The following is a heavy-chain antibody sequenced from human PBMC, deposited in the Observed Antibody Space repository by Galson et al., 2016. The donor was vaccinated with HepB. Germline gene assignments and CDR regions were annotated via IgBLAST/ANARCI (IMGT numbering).Heavy chain of an antibody. V-gene: IGHV1-46*01. CDR1: GYTFTXXX. CDR3: AREAESGDSPAKHFDY. CDR2: XXPSXVXT. D-gene: IGHD2-21*01. Sequence: SVKVSCKASGYTFTXXXMHXXXQAXXXGLXXMGXXXPSXVXTXXAQKXXGRVTVTRDTSTSTVXMELXSLTSEDTAVYYCAREAESGDSPAKHFDYWGQGSLXSVSS. J-gene: IGHJ4*02.